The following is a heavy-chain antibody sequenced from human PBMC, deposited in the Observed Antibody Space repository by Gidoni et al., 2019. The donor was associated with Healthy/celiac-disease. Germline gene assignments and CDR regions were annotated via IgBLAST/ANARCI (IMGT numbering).Heavy chain of an antibody. Sequence: EVQLVEYGGGLVKPGGSLRLSCAAYGFTFSNAWMSWVRQDPGKGLEWVGRIKSKTDGGTTDYAAPVKGRFTISRDDSKNTLYLQMNSLKTEYTAVYYCTTDPFWSGSRPRYYYYGMDVWGQGTTVTVSS. J-gene: IGHJ6*02. CDR2: IKSKTDGGTT. CDR3: TTDPFWSGSRPRYYYYGMDV. CDR1: GFTFSNAW. D-gene: IGHD3-3*01. V-gene: IGHV3-15*01.